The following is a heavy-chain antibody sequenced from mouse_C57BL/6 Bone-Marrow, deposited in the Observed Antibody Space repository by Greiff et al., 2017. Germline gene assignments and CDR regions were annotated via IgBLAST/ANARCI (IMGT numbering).Heavy chain of an antibody. J-gene: IGHJ2*01. CDR2: IYPRSGNT. Sequence: QVQLQQSGAELARPGASVKLSCKASGYTFTSYGISWVKQRTGQGLEWIGEIYPRSGNTYYNEKLKGKATLTADKSSSTAYMELRSLTSEDSAVYFCARDDYYYGSSYRHFDYWGQGTTLTVSS. D-gene: IGHD1-1*01. V-gene: IGHV1-81*01. CDR3: ARDDYYYGSSYRHFDY. CDR1: GYTFTSYG.